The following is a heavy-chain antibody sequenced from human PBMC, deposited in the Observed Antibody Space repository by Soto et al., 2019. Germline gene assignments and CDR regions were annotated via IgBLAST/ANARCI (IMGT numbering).Heavy chain of an antibody. CDR2: IDGSGSGT. CDR1: GFSFSSGDA. D-gene: IGHD2-2*01. V-gene: IGHV3-23*05. CDR3: VKARDSSSRGYFDY. J-gene: IGHJ4*02. Sequence: EVQLLDSGGGLVQPGGSLRLSCAASGFSFSSGDAMSWVRQAPGKGLEWGSTIDGSGSGTFYADSVKGRFTISRDNSKYTLCLQMNSLGADDTAIYFCVKARDSSSRGYFDYWGQGTLVTGSS.